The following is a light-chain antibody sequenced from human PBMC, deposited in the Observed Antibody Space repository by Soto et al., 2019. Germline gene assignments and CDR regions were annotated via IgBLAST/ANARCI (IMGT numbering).Light chain of an antibody. V-gene: IGKV1-39*01. CDR3: QQSCSTRMNT. Sequence: DTQMTQSPSSLSASVGDRVTITCRTSQNIDNYLNWYQQTPGKAPKLLIYAASNLQSGVPSRFSGSGSGTDFTLTINNLHPEDFAIYYCQQSCSTRMNTFGRGTKLEI. J-gene: IGKJ2*01. CDR2: AAS. CDR1: QNIDNY.